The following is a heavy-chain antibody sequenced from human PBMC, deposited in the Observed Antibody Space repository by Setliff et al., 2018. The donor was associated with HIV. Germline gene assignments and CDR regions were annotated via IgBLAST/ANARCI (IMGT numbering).Heavy chain of an antibody. J-gene: IGHJ4*02. Sequence: SETLSLTCTVSGGSISNYYWSWIRQSPEKGLEWIGYVDTRGCAYYNPFFESRGTISRDMSKNQFSLRLTSVTAADAAVYFCARAREGWKPFAFDYWGQGTLVTVSS. D-gene: IGHD1-1*01. V-gene: IGHV4-4*08. CDR1: GGSISNYY. CDR2: VDTRGCA. CDR3: ARAREGWKPFAFDY.